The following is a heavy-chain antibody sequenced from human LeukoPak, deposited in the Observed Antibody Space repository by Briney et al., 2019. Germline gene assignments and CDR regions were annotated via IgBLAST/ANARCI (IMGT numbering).Heavy chain of an antibody. Sequence: ASVKVSCKASGYTFTSYDINWVRQATGQGLEWMGWMNPNSGNTGYAQEFQGRVTMTRNTSISTAYMELSSLRSEDTAVYYCARAVPAAIRKVTNWFDPWGQGTLVTVSS. J-gene: IGHJ5*02. CDR3: ARAVPAAIRKVTNWFDP. CDR2: MNPNSGNT. V-gene: IGHV1-8*01. D-gene: IGHD2-2*01. CDR1: GYTFTSYD.